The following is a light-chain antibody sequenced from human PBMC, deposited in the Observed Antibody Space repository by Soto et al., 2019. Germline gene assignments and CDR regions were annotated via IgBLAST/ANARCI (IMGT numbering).Light chain of an antibody. V-gene: IGLV2-14*01. Sequence: QSALTTPASVSGSPGQSITISWTGTRSDVGGYNYVSWYQQHPGKAPKLMIYEVSNRPSGVSNRFSGSKSGNTASLTISGLQAEDEAADSCSSYTSSITRVFGGGTKLTVL. CDR2: EVS. CDR1: RSDVGGYNY. CDR3: SSYTSSITRV. J-gene: IGLJ3*02.